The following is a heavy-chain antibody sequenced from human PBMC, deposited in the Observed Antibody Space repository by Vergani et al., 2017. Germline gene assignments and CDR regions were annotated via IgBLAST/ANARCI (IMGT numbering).Heavy chain of an antibody. J-gene: IGHJ6*02. CDR2: ISSNGGNT. D-gene: IGHD6-13*01. CDR1: GFTFSSYA. V-gene: IGHV3-64D*06. CDR3: VKSAAGRYYYYGMDV. Sequence: EVQLVESGGGLVQPGGSLRLSCSAPGFTFSSYAMHWVRQAPGKGLEYVSAISSNGGNTYYADSVKGRFTISRDNSKNTLYLQMSSLRAEDTAVYYCVKSAAGRYYYYGMDVWGQGTTVTVSS.